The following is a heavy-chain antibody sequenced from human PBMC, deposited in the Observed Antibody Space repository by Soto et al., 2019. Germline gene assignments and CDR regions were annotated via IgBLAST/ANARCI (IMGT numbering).Heavy chain of an antibody. CDR3: AKGPAAMEGYRYDY. Sequence: QVQLVESGGGVVQPGRSLRLSCAASGFTFSIYGMHWVRQAPGKGLEWVAVISYDGSNKYYADSVKGRFTISRDNSKNPLYLQMNSLRAQGTAVYYCAKGPAAMEGYRYDYWGQGTLVTVSS. V-gene: IGHV3-30*18. CDR2: ISYDGSNK. CDR1: GFTFSIYG. J-gene: IGHJ4*02. D-gene: IGHD2-2*01.